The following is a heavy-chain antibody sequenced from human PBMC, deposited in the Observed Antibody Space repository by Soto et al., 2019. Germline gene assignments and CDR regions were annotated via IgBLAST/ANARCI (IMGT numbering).Heavy chain of an antibody. CDR2: IYPGDSDT. CDR3: ARHGWLLPRDHYYGMDV. D-gene: IGHD3-9*01. V-gene: IGHV5-51*01. Sequence: GESLKISCKGSGYSFTSYWIGWVRQMPGKGLEWMGIIYPGDSDTRYSPSFQGQVTISADKSISTAYLQWSSLKASDTAMYYCARHGWLLPRDHYYGMDVCGQGTTVTVYS. CDR1: GYSFTSYW. J-gene: IGHJ6*02.